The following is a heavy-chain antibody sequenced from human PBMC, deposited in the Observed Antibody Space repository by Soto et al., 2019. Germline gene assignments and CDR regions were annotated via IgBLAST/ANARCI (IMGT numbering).Heavy chain of an antibody. CDR2: LSFDGHHK. D-gene: IGHD3-22*01. V-gene: IGHV3-30*18. Sequence: PGGSLRLSCSASGFTFSSHGMHWIRQAPGKGLEWVAVLSFDGHHKYFADSVKGRFTISRDNSRSTLYLHMNSLRVEDTAVYYCAKDRLPDQFDSSGLDHWGQGTLVTVSS. J-gene: IGHJ4*02. CDR3: AKDRLPDQFDSSGLDH. CDR1: GFTFSSHG.